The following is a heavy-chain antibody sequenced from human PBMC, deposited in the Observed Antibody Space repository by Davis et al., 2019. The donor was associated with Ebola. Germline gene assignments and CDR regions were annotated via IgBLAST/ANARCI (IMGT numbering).Heavy chain of an antibody. Sequence: AASVKVSCKTSRYTFPSHAMNWVRQAPGQGLEWMGWINTNTGNPTYAQGFTGRFVFSLDTSVSTAYLQISSLKAEDTAVYYCARDSCTGCGTVYGMDGWGKGTTV. D-gene: IGHD2-2*01. CDR1: RYTFPSHA. V-gene: IGHV7-4-1*02. CDR3: ARDSCTGCGTVYGMDG. CDR2: INTNTGNP. J-gene: IGHJ6*04.